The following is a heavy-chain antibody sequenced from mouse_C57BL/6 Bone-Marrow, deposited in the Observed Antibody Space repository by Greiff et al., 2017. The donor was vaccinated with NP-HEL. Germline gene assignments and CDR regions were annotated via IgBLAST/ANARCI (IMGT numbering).Heavy chain of an antibody. D-gene: IGHD2-3*01. CDR2: IDPEDGET. Sequence: AQLQQSGAELVKPGASVKLSCTASGFNIKDYYMHWVKQRTEQGLEWIGRIDPEDGETKYAPNFQGKATITADTSSNTAYLQLSRLTSEDTAVYYCARGGVYDGYHGSFAYRGLGTLVT. J-gene: IGHJ3*01. CDR1: GFNIKDYY. V-gene: IGHV14-2*01. CDR3: ARGGVYDGYHGSFAY.